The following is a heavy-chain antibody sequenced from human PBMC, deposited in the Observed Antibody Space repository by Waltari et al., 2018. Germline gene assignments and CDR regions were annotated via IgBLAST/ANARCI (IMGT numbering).Heavy chain of an antibody. Sequence: EVQLVESGGGSVKPGGSLRLACAASVLTFSDARMTWVRQAPGKGLEWVGRMKSKSDGGTTYYAAPVRGRFTISRDDSKNTLYLQMNSLKTEDTGVYYCATAHTADIWGQGTMVTVSS. CDR2: MKSKSDGGTT. CDR3: ATAHTADI. D-gene: IGHD4-17*01. J-gene: IGHJ3*02. CDR1: VLTFSDAR. V-gene: IGHV3-15*01.